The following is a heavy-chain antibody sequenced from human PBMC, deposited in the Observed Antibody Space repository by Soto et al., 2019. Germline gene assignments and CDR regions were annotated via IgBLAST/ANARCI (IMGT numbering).Heavy chain of an antibody. V-gene: IGHV3-21*01. CDR2: ISSSSSYI. J-gene: IGHJ6*02. D-gene: IGHD5-18*01. Sequence: VGSLRLSCAASGFTFSSYSMNWVRQAPGKGLEWVSSISSSSSYIYYADSVKGRFTISRDNAKNSLYLQMNSLRAEDTAVYYCARDFVDTAMVYYGMDVWGQGTTVTVSS. CDR1: GFTFSSYS. CDR3: ARDFVDTAMVYYGMDV.